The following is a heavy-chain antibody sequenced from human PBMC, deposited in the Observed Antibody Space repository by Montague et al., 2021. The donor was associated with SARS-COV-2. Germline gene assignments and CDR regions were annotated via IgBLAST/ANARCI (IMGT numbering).Heavy chain of an antibody. CDR2: IDYSGST. D-gene: IGHD1-1*01. CDR3: ARDLGGNDV. V-gene: IGHV4-39*02. CDR1: GDSINSRYYY. Sequence: SETLSLTCSVSGDSINSRYYYCGWVRQPPGKGLEWIGSIDYSGSTSYNPSLKSRVTLSVDTSKNHFSLKLNSVAAADTALYYCARDLGGNDVWGQGTTVIVSS. J-gene: IGHJ6*02.